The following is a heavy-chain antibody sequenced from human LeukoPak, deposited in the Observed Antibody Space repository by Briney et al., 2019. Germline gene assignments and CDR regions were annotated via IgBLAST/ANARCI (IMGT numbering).Heavy chain of an antibody. J-gene: IGHJ3*02. D-gene: IGHD4-17*01. CDR2: ISGSGGST. CDR1: GFTFSSYA. CDR3: AKNYGDYVEPDAFDI. Sequence: GGSLRLSCVASGFTFSSYAMSWVRQAPGKGLEWVSAISGSGGSTYYADSVKGRFTISRDNSKNTLYLQMNSLRAEDTAVYYCAKNYGDYVEPDAFDIWGQGTMVTVSS. V-gene: IGHV3-23*01.